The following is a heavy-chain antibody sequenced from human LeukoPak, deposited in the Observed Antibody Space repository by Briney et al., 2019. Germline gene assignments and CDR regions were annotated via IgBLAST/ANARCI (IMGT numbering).Heavy chain of an antibody. CDR2: ISYDGSNK. CDR3: ARDESTMIVVVITHEYYFDY. CDR1: GSTFSSYA. D-gene: IGHD3-22*01. Sequence: GGSLRLSCAASGSTFSSYAMHWVRQAPGKGLEWVAVISYDGSNKYYADSVKGRFTISRDNSKNTLYLQMNSLRAEDTAVYYCARDESTMIVVVITHEYYFDYSGQGTLVTVSS. J-gene: IGHJ4*02. V-gene: IGHV3-30-3*01.